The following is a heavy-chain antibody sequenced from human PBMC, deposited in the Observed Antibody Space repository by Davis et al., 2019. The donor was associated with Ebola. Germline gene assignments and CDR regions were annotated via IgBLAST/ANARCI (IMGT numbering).Heavy chain of an antibody. Sequence: PGGSLRLSCAASGFTFSSYGMHWVRQAPGKGLEWVAVISYDGSNKYYADSVKGRFTISRDNSKNTLYLQMNSLRAEDTAVYYCAKDYYDSSGELPQPFYWGQGTLVTVSS. D-gene: IGHD3-22*01. CDR3: AKDYYDSSGELPQPFY. V-gene: IGHV3-30*18. CDR1: GFTFSSYG. CDR2: ISYDGSNK. J-gene: IGHJ4*02.